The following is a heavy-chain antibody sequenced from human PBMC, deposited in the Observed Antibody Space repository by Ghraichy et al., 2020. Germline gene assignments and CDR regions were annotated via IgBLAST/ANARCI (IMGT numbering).Heavy chain of an antibody. CDR2: IYYSGST. V-gene: IGHV4-59*01. Sequence: SETLSLTCTVSGGSISSYYWSWIRQPPGKGLEWIGHIYYSGSTNYNPSLKSRVTISVDTSKNQFSLKLSSVTAADTAVYYCARAIFVVPAAIQYYYYYGMDVWGQGTTVTVSS. CDR1: GGSISSYY. CDR3: ARAIFVVPAAIQYYYYYGMDV. D-gene: IGHD2-2*01. J-gene: IGHJ6*02.